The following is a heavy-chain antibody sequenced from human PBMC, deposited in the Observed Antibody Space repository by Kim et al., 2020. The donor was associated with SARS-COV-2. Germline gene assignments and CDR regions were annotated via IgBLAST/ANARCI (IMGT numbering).Heavy chain of an antibody. J-gene: IGHJ3*02. D-gene: IGHD3-3*01. CDR3: AGQYYDFWSGYHAFDI. V-gene: IGHV1-2*02. CDR1: GYTFTGYY. CDR2: INPNSGGT. Sequence: ASVKVSCKASGYTFTGYYMHWVRQAPGQGLEWMGWINPNSGGTNYAQKFQGRVTMTRDTSISTAYMELSRLRSDDTAVYYCAGQYYDFWSGYHAFDIWGQGTMVTVSS.